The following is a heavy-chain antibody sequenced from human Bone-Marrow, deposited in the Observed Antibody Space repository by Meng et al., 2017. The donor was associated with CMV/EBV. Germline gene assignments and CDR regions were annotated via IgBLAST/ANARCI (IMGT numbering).Heavy chain of an antibody. J-gene: IGHJ4*02. CDR3: ARDRNYYDSSGYYATLGFDY. Sequence: GGSLRLSCAASGFTFSSYWIHWVRQAPGKGLVWVSRINSDGSSTSYADSVKGRFTICRDNAKNTLYLQMNSLRAEDTAVYYCARDRNYYDSSGYYATLGFDYWAQGTLVTVPS. D-gene: IGHD3-22*01. CDR2: INSDGSST. CDR1: GFTFSSYW. V-gene: IGHV3-74*01.